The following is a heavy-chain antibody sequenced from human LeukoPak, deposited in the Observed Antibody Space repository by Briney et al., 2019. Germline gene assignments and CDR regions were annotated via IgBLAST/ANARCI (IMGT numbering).Heavy chain of an antibody. CDR1: GFTFSSYA. CDR2: ISNSSTAT. V-gene: IGHV3-48*03. CDR3: ARERTAVSDY. D-gene: IGHD6-19*01. Sequence: GGSLRLSCAASGFTFSSYAFNWVRQAPGKGREWVSFISNSSTATHYADSVKGRSSISRDSARNSVYLQMNSLRVEDTAVYYCARERTAVSDYWGQGTLVTVSS. J-gene: IGHJ4*02.